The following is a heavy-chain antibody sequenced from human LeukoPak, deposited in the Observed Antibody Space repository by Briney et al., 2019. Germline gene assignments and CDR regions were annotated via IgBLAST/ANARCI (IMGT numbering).Heavy chain of an antibody. D-gene: IGHD6-19*01. V-gene: IGHV6-1*01. Sequence: SQTLSLTCAISGDSVSSNSAAWNWIRQFPSRGLEWLGRTYYRSKWYNDYAVSVKSRITINPDTSKNQFSLQLNSVTPEDTAVYYCAREDSSGWYGDANFDYWGQGTLVTVSS. CDR2: TYYRSKWYN. CDR3: AREDSSGWYGDANFDY. CDR1: GDSVSSNSAA. J-gene: IGHJ4*02.